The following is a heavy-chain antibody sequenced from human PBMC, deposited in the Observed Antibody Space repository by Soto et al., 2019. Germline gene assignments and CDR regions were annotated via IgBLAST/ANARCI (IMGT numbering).Heavy chain of an antibody. D-gene: IGHD3-10*01. V-gene: IGHV4-4*02. J-gene: IGHJ4*02. CDR3: VAVVRGVINPFDY. Sequence: QVQLQESGPGLVKPSETLSLNCAVSGGSISSSNWWSWVRQPPGKGLEWIGEIYHSGSTNYNPSLKSRVTISVDKSKNQFSLKLSSVTAADTAVYYCVAVVRGVINPFDYWGQGTLVTVSS. CDR2: IYHSGST. CDR1: GGSISSSNW.